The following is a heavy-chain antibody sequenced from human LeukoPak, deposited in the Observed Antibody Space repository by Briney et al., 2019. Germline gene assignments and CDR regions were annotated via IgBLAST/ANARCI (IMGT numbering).Heavy chain of an antibody. CDR2: ISYDGSNE. V-gene: IGHV3-30*04. D-gene: IGHD1-14*01. Sequence: PGGSLRLSCAASGFTFSSYVMHWVRQAPGKGLEWVAIISYDGSNEYYADSVKGRFTISRDNSKNTLYLQMNSLRAEDTAVYYCAKATGYLLWGQGTLVTVSS. CDR1: GFTFSSYV. J-gene: IGHJ4*02. CDR3: AKATGYLL.